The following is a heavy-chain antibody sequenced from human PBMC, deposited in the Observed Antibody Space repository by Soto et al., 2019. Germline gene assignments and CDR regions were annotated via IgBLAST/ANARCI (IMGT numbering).Heavy chain of an antibody. CDR3: ARTTGIAVAGTVGAFDI. Sequence: SGPTLVNPTQTLTLTCTFSGFSLSTSGMCVSWIRQPPGKALEWLARIDWDDDKYYSTSLKTRLTISKDTSKNQVVLTMTNMDPVDTATYYCARTTGIAVAGTVGAFDIWGQGTMVTVSS. CDR1: GFSLSTSGMC. J-gene: IGHJ3*02. D-gene: IGHD6-19*01. CDR2: IDWDDDK. V-gene: IGHV2-70*11.